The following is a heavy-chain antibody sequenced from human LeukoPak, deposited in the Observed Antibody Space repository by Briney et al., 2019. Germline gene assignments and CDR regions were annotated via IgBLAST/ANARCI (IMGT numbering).Heavy chain of an antibody. D-gene: IGHD1-14*01. CDR3: AGAEPDAFDI. CDR1: GGTFSSYA. V-gene: IGHV1-69*05. CDR2: IIPIFGTA. J-gene: IGHJ3*02. Sequence: SVKVSCKASGGTFSSYAISWARQAPGQGLEWMGRIIPIFGTANYAQKFQGRVTITTDESTSTAYMELSSQRSEDTAVYYCAGAEPDAFDIWGQGTMVTVSS.